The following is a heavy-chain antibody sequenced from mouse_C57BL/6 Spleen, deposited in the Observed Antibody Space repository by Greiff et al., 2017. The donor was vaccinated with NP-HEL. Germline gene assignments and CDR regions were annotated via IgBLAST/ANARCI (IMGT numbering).Heavy chain of an antibody. D-gene: IGHD2-4*01. V-gene: IGHV1-54*01. Sequence: QVQLQQSGAELVRPGTSVKVSCKASGYAFTNYLIEWVKQRPGQGLEWIGVINPGSGGTNYNEKFKGKATLTADKSSSTAYMQLSSLTSEDSAVYVCARGYDYDGGDYFDDWGQGTTLTVSS. CDR3: ARGYDYDGGDYFDD. CDR2: INPGSGGT. CDR1: GYAFTNYL. J-gene: IGHJ2*01.